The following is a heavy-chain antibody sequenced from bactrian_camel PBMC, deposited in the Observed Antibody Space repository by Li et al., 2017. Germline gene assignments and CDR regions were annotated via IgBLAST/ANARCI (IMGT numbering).Heavy chain of an antibody. CDR3: AAGRSPPWRCSQRDLWTRDY. CDR1: GFDFSTIS. V-gene: IGHV3S40*01. Sequence: VQLVESGGGLVQLGGSLKLTCAASGFDFSTISMTWVRQAPGKGLEWVSTIRASGNTFYADSVKGRFTISQGNAVNTVLLQMNSLKPEDTAMYYCAAGRSPPWRCSQRDLWTRDYRGQGTQVTVS. D-gene: IGHD1*01. J-gene: IGHJ4*01. CDR2: IRASGNT.